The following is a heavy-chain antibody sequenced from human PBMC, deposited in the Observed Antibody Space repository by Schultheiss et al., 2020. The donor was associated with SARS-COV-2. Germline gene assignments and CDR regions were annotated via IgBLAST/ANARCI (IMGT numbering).Heavy chain of an antibody. Sequence: SVKVSCKASGFTFTSSAVQWVRQARGQRLEWIGWIVVGSGNTNYAQKFQGRVTITADESTSTAYMELSSLRSEDTAVYYCARRQWPYYFDYWGQGTLVTVSS. CDR2: IVVGSGNT. D-gene: IGHD6-19*01. CDR3: ARRQWPYYFDY. V-gene: IGHV1-58*01. CDR1: GFTFTSSA. J-gene: IGHJ4*02.